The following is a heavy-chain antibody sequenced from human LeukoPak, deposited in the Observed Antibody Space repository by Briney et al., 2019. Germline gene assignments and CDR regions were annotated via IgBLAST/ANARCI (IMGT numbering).Heavy chain of an antibody. Sequence: PGGSLRLSCAASGFTFSSYWMSWVRQAPGKGLEWVANINQDGSEKYYVDSVKGRFTISRDNAKKSLYLQMNSLRAQEKAVYSSARDGMEYVLRYFDWLSQYYFDYWGQGTLVTVSS. J-gene: IGHJ4*02. CDR2: INQDGSEK. V-gene: IGHV3-7*01. CDR1: GFTFSSYW. D-gene: IGHD3-9*01. CDR3: ARDGMEYVLRYFDWLSQYYFDY.